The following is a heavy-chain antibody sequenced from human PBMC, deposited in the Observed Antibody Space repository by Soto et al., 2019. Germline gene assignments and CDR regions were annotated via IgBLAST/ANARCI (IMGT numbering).Heavy chain of an antibody. J-gene: IGHJ4*02. Sequence: QLQLQESGPRLVKPSETLSLTCTVSGGSIGFSNYYWGWIRQPPGKGLEWIGSIYYSGNTYYNPSLKSRVTTSVDTSKNQFSLKLSSVTATDTAVYYCARLDYGDYADDYWGQGTLVTVSS. CDR3: ARLDYGDYADDY. CDR1: GGSIGFSNYY. D-gene: IGHD4-17*01. V-gene: IGHV4-39*01. CDR2: IYYSGNT.